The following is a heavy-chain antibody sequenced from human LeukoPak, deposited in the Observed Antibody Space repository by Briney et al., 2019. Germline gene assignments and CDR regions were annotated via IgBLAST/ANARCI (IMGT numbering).Heavy chain of an antibody. CDR2: IIPILGIA. D-gene: IGHD6-13*01. Sequence: GGSLRLSCAASGFTFSSYAISWVRQAPGQGLEWMGRIIPILGIANYAQKFQGRVTITADKSTSTAYMELSSLRSEDTAVYYCARGAAAAGTEYFQHWGQGTLVTVSS. CDR3: ARGAAAAGTEYFQH. V-gene: IGHV1-69*04. J-gene: IGHJ1*01. CDR1: GFTFSSYA.